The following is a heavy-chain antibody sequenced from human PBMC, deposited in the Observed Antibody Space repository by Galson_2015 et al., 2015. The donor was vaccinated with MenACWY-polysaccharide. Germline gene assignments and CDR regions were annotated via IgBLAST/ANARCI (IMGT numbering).Heavy chain of an antibody. CDR3: ARSYCSRTSCDGMDV. Sequence: SLRLSCAASGFTFSSSWMHWVRQAPGKGLEWVAVISYDGSNKYYADSVKGRSTISRDNSKNTLYLQMNSLRVEDTAVYYCARSYCSRTSCDGMDVWGQETTVTVSS. D-gene: IGHD2-2*01. V-gene: IGHV3-30-3*01. CDR2: ISYDGSNK. CDR1: GFTFSSSW. J-gene: IGHJ6*02.